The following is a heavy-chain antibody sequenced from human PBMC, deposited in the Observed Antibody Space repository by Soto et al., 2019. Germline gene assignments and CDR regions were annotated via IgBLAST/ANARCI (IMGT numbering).Heavy chain of an antibody. CDR2: ISAYNGDT. V-gene: IGHV1-18*01. Sequence: QVQLVQSGAEVKKPGASVKVSCKASGYTFTSYGISWVRQAPGQGLEWVGWISAYNGDTKYSPKFQGRVTITRDTSASTAYMELSSLRSEDTAVYYCVRRHVSATGIDWFDPWGQGTLVTVSS. CDR1: GYTFTSYG. J-gene: IGHJ5*02. D-gene: IGHD6-13*01. CDR3: VRRHVSATGIDWFDP.